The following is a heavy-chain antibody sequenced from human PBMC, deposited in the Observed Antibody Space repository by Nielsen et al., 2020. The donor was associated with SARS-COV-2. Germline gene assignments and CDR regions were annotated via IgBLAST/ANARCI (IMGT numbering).Heavy chain of an antibody. Sequence: GESLKISCKGSGYIFTDFWIAWVRQMPGEGLEWMGRIAPSGSYIDYSPSFEGHVTMSIDKSKRTAYLQWGGLRASDTAMYYCARWIAVAGTDYWGQGTLVTVSS. J-gene: IGHJ4*02. CDR1: GYIFTDFW. CDR3: ARWIAVAGTDY. CDR2: IAPSGSYI. D-gene: IGHD6-19*01. V-gene: IGHV5-10-1*01.